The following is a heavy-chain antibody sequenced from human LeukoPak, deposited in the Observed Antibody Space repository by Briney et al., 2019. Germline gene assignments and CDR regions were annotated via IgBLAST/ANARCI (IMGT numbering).Heavy chain of an antibody. J-gene: IGHJ4*02. Sequence: PGGSLRLSCAASGFTFSSYGMHWVRQAPGKGLEWVAFIRYDESTKFYADSVKGRFTISRDNSKNTLYLQMNSLRAEDTAVYYCAKEYYYDSSGYDYYWGQGTLVTVSS. CDR2: IRYDESTK. CDR3: AKEYYYDSSGYDYY. CDR1: GFTFSSYG. D-gene: IGHD3-22*01. V-gene: IGHV3-30*02.